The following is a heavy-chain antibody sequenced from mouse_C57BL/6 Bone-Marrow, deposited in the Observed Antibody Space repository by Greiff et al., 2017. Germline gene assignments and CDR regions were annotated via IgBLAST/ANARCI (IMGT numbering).Heavy chain of an antibody. V-gene: IGHV5-6*01. J-gene: IGHJ2*01. CDR2: ISSGGSYT. CDR1: GFTFSSYG. D-gene: IGHD2-3*01. Sequence: VQLKESGGDLVKPGGSLKLSCAASGFTFSSYGMSWVRKTPDKRLEWVATISSGGSYTYYPDSVKGRFTISRANAKKTLYLQMSGLKSEDTDMYYCAWRWSLAFWGQGTTLTVSS. CDR3: AWRWSLAF.